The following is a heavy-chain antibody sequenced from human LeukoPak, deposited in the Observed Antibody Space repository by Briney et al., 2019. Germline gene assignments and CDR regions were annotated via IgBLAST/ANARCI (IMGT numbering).Heavy chain of an antibody. CDR3: ARDRSGSYDY. Sequence: GGSLRLSCAASGFTFSSYAMHWVRQAPGKGLEWVAVISYDGSNKYYADSVKGRFTISRDNSKNTLYLQMNSLRAKDTAVYYCARDRSGSYDYWGQGTLVTVSS. CDR1: GFTFSSYA. V-gene: IGHV3-30*14. CDR2: ISYDGSNK. J-gene: IGHJ4*02. D-gene: IGHD1-26*01.